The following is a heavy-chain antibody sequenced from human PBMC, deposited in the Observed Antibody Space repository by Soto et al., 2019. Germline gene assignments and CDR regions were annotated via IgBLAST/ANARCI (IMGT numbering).Heavy chain of an antibody. Sequence: AGGSLRLSCAASGFTFSSYSMNWVRQAPGKGLEWVSYISSSSSTIYYADSVKGRFTISRDNAKNSLYLQMNSLRDEDTAVYYCARNFPGYSSSYLWFDPWGQGTLVTVSS. V-gene: IGHV3-48*02. D-gene: IGHD6-13*01. J-gene: IGHJ5*02. CDR1: GFTFSSYS. CDR3: ARNFPGYSSSYLWFDP. CDR2: ISSSSSTI.